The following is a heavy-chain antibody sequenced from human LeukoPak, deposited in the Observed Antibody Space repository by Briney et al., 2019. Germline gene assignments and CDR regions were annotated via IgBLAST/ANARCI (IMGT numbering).Heavy chain of an antibody. CDR1: GYTFTGYY. J-gene: IGHJ4*02. CDR3: ARGYCSSTSCYTASDY. D-gene: IGHD2-2*02. Sequence: ASVKVSCKASGYTFTGYYMHWVRQAPGQGLEWMGWINPNSGGTNYAQKFQGRVTMTRDTSISTAYMELSRLRSDDTAVYYCARGYCSSTSCYTASDYWGQGTLVTVSS. V-gene: IGHV1-2*02. CDR2: INPNSGGT.